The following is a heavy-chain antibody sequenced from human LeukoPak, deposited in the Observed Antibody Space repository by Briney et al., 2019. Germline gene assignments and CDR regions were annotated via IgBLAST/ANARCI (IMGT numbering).Heavy chain of an antibody. D-gene: IGHD6-13*01. V-gene: IGHV1-18*01. CDR1: GYTFTSYG. CDR3: ARSSSSWYGYYYYYMVV. J-gene: IGHJ6*03. Sequence: SVKVSCKASGYTFTSYGISWVRQAPGQGLEWMGWISAYNGNTNYAQKLQGRVTMTTDTSTSTAYMELRSLRSDDTAVYYCARSSSSWYGYYYYYMVVWGKGTTVTVSS. CDR2: ISAYNGNT.